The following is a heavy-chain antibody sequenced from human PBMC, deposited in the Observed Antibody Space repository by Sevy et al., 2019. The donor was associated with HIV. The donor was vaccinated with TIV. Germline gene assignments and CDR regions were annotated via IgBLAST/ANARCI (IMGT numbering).Heavy chain of an antibody. J-gene: IGHJ4*02. CDR2: IDPSAGNA. CDR3: VRADPAQHFDS. V-gene: IGHV1-46*01. CDR1: GDTFTNDY. Sequence: ASVKVSCKPSGDTFTNDYMHWVRQAPGQGLEWMGIIDPSAGNASYAEKFQGRVTMAWGTSTSTLYMDLSSLRSEDTAVYYCVRADPAQHFDSWGQGTLVTVSS.